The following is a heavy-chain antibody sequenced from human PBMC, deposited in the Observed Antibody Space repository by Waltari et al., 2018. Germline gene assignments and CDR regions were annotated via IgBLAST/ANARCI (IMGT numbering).Heavy chain of an antibody. J-gene: IGHJ4*02. Sequence: EVQLVESGGDLVQPGGSLRLSCVASGFSLSSYWMSWVRQAPGKGRGWVANIKQDGTIKGYVGSVKGRFTIARDNAKNSLYLQMNSRRGEDTAVYYCARDLYSGSYSDDYWGQGTLVTVSS. CDR1: GFSLSSYW. CDR2: IKQDGTIK. CDR3: ARDLYSGSYSDDY. D-gene: IGHD1-26*01. V-gene: IGHV3-7*01.